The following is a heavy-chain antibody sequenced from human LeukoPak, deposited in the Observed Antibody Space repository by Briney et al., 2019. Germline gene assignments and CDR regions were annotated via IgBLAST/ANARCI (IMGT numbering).Heavy chain of an antibody. J-gene: IGHJ4*02. CDR1: GFTFSNFA. V-gene: IGHV3-23*01. CDR3: AKDDRGNEAPFDY. CDR2: ISGSGGST. Sequence: PGGSLRLSCAASGFTFSNFAMTWVRQAPGKGLEWVSAISGSGGSTYYADSVKGRFTISRDNSKNTLHLQMNSLRAEDTTVYYCAKDDRGNEAPFDYWGQGTLVTVSS.